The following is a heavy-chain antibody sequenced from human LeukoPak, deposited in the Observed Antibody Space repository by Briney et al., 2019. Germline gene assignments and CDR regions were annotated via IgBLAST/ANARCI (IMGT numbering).Heavy chain of an antibody. Sequence: ASVKVSCKASGYTFTGYYMHWVRQAPGQGLEWMGWINPNSGGTNYAQKFQGWVTMTRDTSISTAYMELSRLRSDDTAVYYCERDLGYSGYEDWGQGTLVTVSS. CDR2: INPNSGGT. V-gene: IGHV1-2*04. CDR1: GYTFTGYY. J-gene: IGHJ4*02. CDR3: ERDLGYSGYED. D-gene: IGHD5-12*01.